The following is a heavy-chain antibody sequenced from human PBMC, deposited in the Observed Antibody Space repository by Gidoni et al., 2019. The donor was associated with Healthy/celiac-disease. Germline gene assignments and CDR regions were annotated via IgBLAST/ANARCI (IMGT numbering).Heavy chain of an antibody. V-gene: IGHV4-34*01. Sequence: QVQLQQWGAGLLKPSETLSLTCAVYGGSFSGYYWSWIRQPPGKGLEWIGEINHSGSTNYNPSLKSRVTISVDTSKNQFSLKLSSVTAADTAVYYCAREKYCSGGSCYFGNYYYYGMDVWGQGTTVTVSS. CDR3: AREKYCSGGSCYFGNYYYYGMDV. J-gene: IGHJ6*02. CDR2: INHSGST. D-gene: IGHD2-15*01. CDR1: GGSFSGYY.